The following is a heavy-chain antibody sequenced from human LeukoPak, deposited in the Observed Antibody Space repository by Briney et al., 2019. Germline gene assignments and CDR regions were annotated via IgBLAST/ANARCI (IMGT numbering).Heavy chain of an antibody. CDR3: AAGRFGILCHFNY. J-gene: IGHJ4*02. Sequence: ASVKVSCKVSGYSLTELCVHWVREAPGKGREWMGGYDPDAGETIYDQKFQGRVTMTEATSTSKAYMEVTSLRSDATAVYYCAAGRFGILCHFNYWGQGTLATASS. CDR2: YDPDAGET. V-gene: IGHV1-24*01. CDR1: GYSLTELC. D-gene: IGHD3-10*01.